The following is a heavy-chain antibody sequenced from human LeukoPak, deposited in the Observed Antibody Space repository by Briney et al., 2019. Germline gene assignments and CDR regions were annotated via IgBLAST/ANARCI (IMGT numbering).Heavy chain of an antibody. CDR1: GLTFSNYA. J-gene: IGHJ4*02. D-gene: IGHD6-13*01. V-gene: IGHV3-23*01. Sequence: GGSLRLSCAASGLTFSNYAMTWVRQAPGKGLEWISGISGGDASTYYADSVKGRLTISRDNSKSTLYLQMNSLRGEDTAVYYCAKGRLTSTIWYGFDHWGQGTLVTVSS. CDR3: AKGRLTSTIWYGFDH. CDR2: ISGGDAST.